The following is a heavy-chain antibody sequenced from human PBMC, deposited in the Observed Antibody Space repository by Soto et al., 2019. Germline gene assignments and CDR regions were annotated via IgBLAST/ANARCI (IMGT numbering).Heavy chain of an antibody. CDR3: AKDWLDAFDI. CDR1: GFTFSSYG. J-gene: IGHJ3*02. D-gene: IGHD3-9*01. CDR2: ISYDGSNK. Sequence: GGSLILSCAASGFTFSSYGMHWVRQAPGKGLEWVAVISYDGSNKYYADSVKGRFTISRDNSKNTLYLQMNSLRAEDTAVYYCAKDWLDAFDIWGQGTMVTVS. V-gene: IGHV3-30*18.